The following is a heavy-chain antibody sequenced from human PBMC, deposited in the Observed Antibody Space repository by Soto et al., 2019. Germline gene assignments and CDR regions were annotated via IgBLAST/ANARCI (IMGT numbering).Heavy chain of an antibody. CDR1: GFTFSSYA. J-gene: IGHJ6*02. CDR2: ISGSGGST. Sequence: EVQLLESGGGLVQPGGSLRLSCAASGFTFSSYAMSWVRQAPGKGLEWVSAISGSGGSTYYADSVKGRFTISRDNSKNTLYLQMNSLRAEDTAVYYCVKGNAIFGFPYYYGMDVWGQGTTVTVSS. CDR3: VKGNAIFGFPYYYGMDV. V-gene: IGHV3-23*01. D-gene: IGHD3-3*01.